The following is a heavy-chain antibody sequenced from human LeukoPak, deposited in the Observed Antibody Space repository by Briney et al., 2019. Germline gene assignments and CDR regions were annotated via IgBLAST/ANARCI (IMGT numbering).Heavy chain of an antibody. D-gene: IGHD6-19*01. CDR1: GGSISDSY. CDR3: GKESMSVAGTVEV. CDR2: INRNGIT. Sequence: SETLSLTCSVSGGSISDSYWGWIRQPAGSGLGWIGRINRNGITKYNPSLGSRVTMSVDPSKNQLSLTLRSVTAADTALYYCGKESMSVAGTVEVWGQGILVTVS. J-gene: IGHJ4*02. V-gene: IGHV4-4*07.